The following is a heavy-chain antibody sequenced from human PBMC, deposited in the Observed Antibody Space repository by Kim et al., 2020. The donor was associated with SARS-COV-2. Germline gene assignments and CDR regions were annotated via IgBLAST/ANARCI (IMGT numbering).Heavy chain of an antibody. Sequence: GGSLRLSCAASGFTFSSYGMHWVRQAPGKGLEWVAVIWYDGSNKYYADSVKGRFTISRDNSKNTLYLQMNSLRAEDTAVYYCARDYYDSSGYYYAPLWYYYYGMDVWGQGTTVTVSS. CDR1: GFTFSSYG. J-gene: IGHJ6*02. D-gene: IGHD3-22*01. CDR2: IWYDGSNK. V-gene: IGHV3-33*01. CDR3: ARDYYDSSGYYYAPLWYYYYGMDV.